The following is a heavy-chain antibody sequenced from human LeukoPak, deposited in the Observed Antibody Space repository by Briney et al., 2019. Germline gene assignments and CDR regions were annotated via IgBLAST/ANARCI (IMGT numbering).Heavy chain of an antibody. CDR1: GGSISSGSYY. J-gene: IGHJ4*02. V-gene: IGHV4-61*02. Sequence: SETLSLTCTVSGGSISSGSYYWSWIRQPAGKGLEWIGRIYTSGSTNYNPSLKSRVTISVDTSKNQFSLKLSSVTAADTAVYCCARDTQYYDFWSGHYAFDYGGQGTLVTVFS. CDR2: IYTSGST. D-gene: IGHD3-3*01. CDR3: ARDTQYYDFWSGHYAFDY.